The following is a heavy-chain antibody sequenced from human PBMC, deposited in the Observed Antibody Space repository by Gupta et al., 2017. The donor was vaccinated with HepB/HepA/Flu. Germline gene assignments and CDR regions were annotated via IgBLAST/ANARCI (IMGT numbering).Heavy chain of an antibody. Sequence: QLQLQESGSGLVKPSQTLSLTCAVSGGSISSGGYSWSWIRQPPGKGLEWIGYIYHSGSTYYNPSLKSRVTISVDRSKNQFSLKLSSVTAADTAVYYCASTLRYDILTGPPDAFDIWGQGTMVTVSS. J-gene: IGHJ3*02. CDR1: GGSISSGGYS. D-gene: IGHD3-9*01. CDR2: IYHSGST. V-gene: IGHV4-30-2*01. CDR3: ASTLRYDILTGPPDAFDI.